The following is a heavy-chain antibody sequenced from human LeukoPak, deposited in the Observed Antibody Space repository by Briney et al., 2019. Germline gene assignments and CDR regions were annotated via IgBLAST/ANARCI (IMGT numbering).Heavy chain of an antibody. CDR1: AFIFSNYS. V-gene: IGHV3-21*01. D-gene: IGHD5-18*01. Sequence: GGSLRLSCAVSAFIFSNYSMNWVRQAPGKGLEWVSSISVSSTYIYYADSVKGRFTISRDNAKNSLYLQMNSLRAEDTAVYYCASRTAMVTGFDYWGQGTLVTVSS. CDR2: ISVSSTYI. CDR3: ASRTAMVTGFDY. J-gene: IGHJ4*02.